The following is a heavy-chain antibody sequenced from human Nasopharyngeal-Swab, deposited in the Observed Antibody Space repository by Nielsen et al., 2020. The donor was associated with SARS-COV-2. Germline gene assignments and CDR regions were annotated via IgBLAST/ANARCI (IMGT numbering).Heavy chain of an antibody. CDR2: IYYSGST. CDR3: ARDTPNYGMDV. D-gene: IGHD2-15*01. V-gene: IGHV4-59*01. CDR1: GGSISRYY. Sequence: GSLRLSCTVSGGSISRYYWSWVRQPPGKGLEWIGYIYYSGSTSYKSSHKSRVTVSIDTSDNQFSLKLSSVTAADTAVYYCARDTPNYGMDVWGQGTSVTVSS. J-gene: IGHJ6*02.